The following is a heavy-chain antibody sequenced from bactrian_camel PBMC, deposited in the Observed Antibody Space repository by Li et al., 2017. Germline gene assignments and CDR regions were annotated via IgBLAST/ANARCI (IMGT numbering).Heavy chain of an antibody. V-gene: IGHV3S53*01. J-gene: IGHJ4*01. CDR1: RDTASRTR. CDR3: AAERVFWGGGYCQARLDYYY. CDR2: LDPDGRT. Sequence: VQLVESGGGSVEAGGSLRLSCSASRDTASRTRNCWAWFRQAPGEEREGVAFLDPDGRTSYADSVKGRFTISRDNAKNTLYLQMNSLKPEDTAMYYCAAERVFWGGGYCQARLDYYYWGQGTQVTVS. D-gene: IGHD2*01.